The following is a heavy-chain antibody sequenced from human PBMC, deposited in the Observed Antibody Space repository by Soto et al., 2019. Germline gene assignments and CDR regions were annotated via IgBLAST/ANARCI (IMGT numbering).Heavy chain of an antibody. J-gene: IGHJ4*02. CDR1: GFSFGTYA. CDR2: ISGGIGIT. CDR3: AKGAALYFDY. Sequence: GGSLRLSCAAAGFSFGTYAMTWVRQVPGKALEWVSTISGGIGITFCADSVKGRFTISRDISKKMLFLHMNGLRGEDTGTYYCAKGAALYFDYWGRGTLVTGSS. D-gene: IGHD1-26*01. V-gene: IGHV3-23*01.